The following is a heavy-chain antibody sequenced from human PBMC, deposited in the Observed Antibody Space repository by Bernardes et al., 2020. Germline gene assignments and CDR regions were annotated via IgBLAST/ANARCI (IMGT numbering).Heavy chain of an antibody. CDR3: ARDQTPLTEFYFDY. CDR2: ISSTGGTR. V-gene: IGHV3-23*01. J-gene: IGHJ4*02. D-gene: IGHD2-21*02. CDR1: GFTFTNYA. Sequence: GGSLRLSCAASGFTFTNYAMNWVRQAPGKGLEWVSGISSTGGTRYYADSVKGRFAISRDNSESTVYLQMSSLRAEDTAIYYCARDQTPLTEFYFDYWGQGALVTVSS.